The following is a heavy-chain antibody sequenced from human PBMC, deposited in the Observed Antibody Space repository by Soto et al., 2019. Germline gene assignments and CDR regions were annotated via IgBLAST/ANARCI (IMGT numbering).Heavy chain of an antibody. CDR2: INPNRGGT. Sequence: GASVKVSCTASGYSYTGYYMHWVRQAPGQGVEGMGWINPNRGGTNYAQKFQGWVTMTRDTSITTSYLELSRLSSADPPFFYCARETYRGTCSSPLGSCGQGTLLPLPS. V-gene: IGHV1-2*04. J-gene: IGHJ5*02. CDR3: ARETYRGTCSSPLGS. CDR1: GYSYTGYY. D-gene: IGHD2-15*01.